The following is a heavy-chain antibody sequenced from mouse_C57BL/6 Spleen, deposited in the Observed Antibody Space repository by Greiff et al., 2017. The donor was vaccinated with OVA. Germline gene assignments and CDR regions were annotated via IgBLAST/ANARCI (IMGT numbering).Heavy chain of an antibody. CDR1: GFTFSDFY. V-gene: IGHV7-1*01. J-gene: IGHJ2*01. CDR2: SRNKANDYTT. Sequence: EVMLVESGGGLVQSGRSLRLSCATSGFTFSDFYMEWVRQAPGKGLEWIAASRNKANDYTTEYSASVKGRFIVSRDTSQSILYLQMNALRAEDTAIYYCARDAGYAFDYWGQGTTLTVSS. CDR3: ARDAGYAFDY. D-gene: IGHD2-14*01.